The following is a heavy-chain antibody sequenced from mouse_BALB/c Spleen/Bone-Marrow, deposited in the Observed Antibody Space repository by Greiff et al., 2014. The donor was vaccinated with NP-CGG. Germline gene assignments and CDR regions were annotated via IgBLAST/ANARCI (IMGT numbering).Heavy chain of an antibody. CDR1: GFTFSSYG. J-gene: IGHJ4*01. CDR3: SRRQSGNYAMDY. Sequence: DVKLVESGGDLVKPGGSLKLSCAASGFTFSSYGFFWVRQTPDKRLERVATISNGGTFTYYPDSVKGRFTISRDNAKNTLYLQMSSLKSEDTAMYYCSRRQSGNYAMDYWGQGTSVTVSS. CDR2: ISNGGTFT. V-gene: IGHV5-6*02.